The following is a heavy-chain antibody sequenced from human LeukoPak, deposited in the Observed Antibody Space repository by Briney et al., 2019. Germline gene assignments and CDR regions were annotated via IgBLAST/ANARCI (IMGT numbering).Heavy chain of an antibody. D-gene: IGHD6-19*01. V-gene: IGHV3-23*01. CDR3: AKTNRLWLAYWYFDL. CDR2: MSRSGGAT. Sequence: GGSLGLSCAASGFNLSSYVMSWVRQAPGKGLEWVSDMSRSGGATQYADSVKGRFTISRDSSKNTLYLQMNSLRADDTAVYYCAKTNRLWLAYWYFDLWGRGTLVSVSS. J-gene: IGHJ2*01. CDR1: GFNLSSYV.